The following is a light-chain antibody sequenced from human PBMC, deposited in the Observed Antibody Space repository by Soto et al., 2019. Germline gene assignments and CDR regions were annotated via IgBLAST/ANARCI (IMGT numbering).Light chain of an antibody. V-gene: IGLV1-47*01. CDR3: AAWDDTLSGFVV. Sequence: QSVLTQPPSASGTPGQSVTISCSGSASNVGPNQVYWYRQSPGTAPKLLIYRGDQLFSGVPGRFSASKSGTSASLAISGLRSDDEATYYCAAWDDTLSGFVVFGGGTKVTVL. CDR1: ASNVGPNQ. J-gene: IGLJ2*01. CDR2: RGD.